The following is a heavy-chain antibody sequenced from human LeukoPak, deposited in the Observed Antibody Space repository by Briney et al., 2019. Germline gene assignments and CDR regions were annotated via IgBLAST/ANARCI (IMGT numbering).Heavy chain of an antibody. CDR3: AKNYGDSNWFDP. Sequence: SQTLSLTCAISGDSVSSDSAAWNWIRQAPSRGLEWLGRTYYRSNWFNDFALSVKSRITINPDTSKNQFSLQLNSVTPEDTAVYYCAKNYGDSNWFDPWGQGTLVTVSS. J-gene: IGHJ5*02. V-gene: IGHV6-1*01. CDR2: TYYRSNWFN. CDR1: GDSVSSDSAA. D-gene: IGHD4-17*01.